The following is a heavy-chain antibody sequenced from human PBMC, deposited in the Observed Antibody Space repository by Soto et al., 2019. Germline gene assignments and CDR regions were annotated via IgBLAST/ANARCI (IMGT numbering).Heavy chain of an antibody. V-gene: IGHV1-18*01. D-gene: IGHD3-3*01. CDR3: AREPDSGLVIPHDAFDI. CDR2: ISAYNGNT. Sequence: ASVKVSCKASGYTFTSYGISWVRQAPGQGLEWMGWISAYNGNTNYAQKLQGRVTMTTDTSTSTAYMELRSLRSDDTAVYYCAREPDSGLVIPHDAFDICGQGTMVTGSS. J-gene: IGHJ3*02. CDR1: GYTFTSYG.